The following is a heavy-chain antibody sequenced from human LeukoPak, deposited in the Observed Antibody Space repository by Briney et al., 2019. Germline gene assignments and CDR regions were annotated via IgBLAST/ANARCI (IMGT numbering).Heavy chain of an antibody. CDR3: ARSYYDSGRYRAEIDY. CDR2: IYHSGST. Sequence: SETLSLTCTVSGGSITSGGYYWSWIRQHPGKGLEWIGYIYHSGSTYYNPSLKSRVTISVDTSKSQFSLRLSSVTVADTAVYYCARSYYDSGRYRAEIDYWGQGALVTVSS. CDR1: GGSITSGGYY. V-gene: IGHV4-31*03. J-gene: IGHJ4*02. D-gene: IGHD3-22*01.